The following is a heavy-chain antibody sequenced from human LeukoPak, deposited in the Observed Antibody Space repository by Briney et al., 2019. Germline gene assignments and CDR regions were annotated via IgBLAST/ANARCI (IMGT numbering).Heavy chain of an antibody. CDR1: GFTFSSYS. V-gene: IGHV3-21*01. CDR3: ARGSFWYCSGGSCDLLY. Sequence: TGGSLRLSCAASGFTFSSYSMTWVRQAPGKGLEWVSSISSSSSYIYYADSVKGRFTISRDNAKNSLYLQMNSLRAEDTAVYYCARGSFWYCSGGSCDLLYWGQGTLVTVSS. D-gene: IGHD2-15*01. CDR2: ISSSSSYI. J-gene: IGHJ4*02.